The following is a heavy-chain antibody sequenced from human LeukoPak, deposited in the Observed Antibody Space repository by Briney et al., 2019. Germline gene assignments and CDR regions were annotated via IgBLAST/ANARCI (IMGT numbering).Heavy chain of an antibody. D-gene: IGHD6-19*01. CDR1: GFTFSSYA. CDR2: SSGSGGST. J-gene: IGHJ4*02. CDR3: AKTIRPVAGRGDFDY. Sequence: PGGSLRLSCAASGFTFSSYAMSWVRPAPGKGLEWVSASSGSGGSTYYADSVRGRFTISRDSSKNTVFLQMNSLRAEDTAVYYCAKTIRPVAGRGDFDYWGQGTLVTVSS. V-gene: IGHV3-23*01.